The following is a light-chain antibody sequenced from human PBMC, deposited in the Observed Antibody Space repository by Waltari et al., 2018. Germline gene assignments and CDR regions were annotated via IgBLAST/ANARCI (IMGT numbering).Light chain of an antibody. Sequence: EVVMTQSPATLSVSPGESATISCPASQSIGNDLAWYQQRPGQAPRLLIYAASTRAIGVPPRFSGTGSGTEFALTISSLQSEDFAVYYCQQYSNWPPLSFGGGTKVEI. V-gene: IGKV3-15*01. J-gene: IGKJ4*01. CDR3: QQYSNWPPLS. CDR1: QSIGND. CDR2: AAS.